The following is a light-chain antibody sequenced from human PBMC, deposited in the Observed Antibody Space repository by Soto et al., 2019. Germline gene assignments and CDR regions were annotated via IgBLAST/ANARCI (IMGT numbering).Light chain of an antibody. J-gene: IGKJ1*01. CDR1: QSITRY. V-gene: IGKV1-39*01. CDR3: QQSYSTPPWT. CDR2: AAS. Sequence: DIQMTQSPSSLSASVGDRVTITCRASQSITRYLNWYQLKPGKAPKLLIFAASNLQSGVPSRFSGSGSGTDFTLTISSLQPEEFATYYCQQSYSTPPWTFGQGTKVEIK.